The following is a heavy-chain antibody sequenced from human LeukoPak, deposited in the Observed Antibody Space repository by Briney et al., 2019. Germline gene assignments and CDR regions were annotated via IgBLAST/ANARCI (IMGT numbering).Heavy chain of an antibody. Sequence: PGGSLRLSCAASGFTFSSYWMHWVRQAPGKGLVWVSRINSDGSSTSYADSVKGRFTISRDNAKNTLYLQMNSLRAEDTAVYYCARDHYGDYEYNWFDPWGQGTLVTVSS. CDR1: GFTFSSYW. D-gene: IGHD4-17*01. J-gene: IGHJ5*02. CDR3: ARDHYGDYEYNWFDP. CDR2: INSDGSST. V-gene: IGHV3-74*01.